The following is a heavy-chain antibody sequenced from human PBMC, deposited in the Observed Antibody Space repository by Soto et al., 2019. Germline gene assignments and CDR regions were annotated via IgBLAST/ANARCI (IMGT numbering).Heavy chain of an antibody. D-gene: IGHD6-13*01. CDR2: ISWNSGSI. V-gene: IGHV3-9*01. J-gene: IGHJ4*02. CDR1: GFTFDDYA. Sequence: EVQLVESGGGLIQPGRSLRLSCAASGFTFDDYAMHWVRQAPGKGLEWVSGISWNSGSILYADSVKGRFTISRYNAKNSLYRQMNGLRPEDTALYYCAAYSSSWYSLVYWGQGTLVTVSS. CDR3: AAYSSSWYSLVY.